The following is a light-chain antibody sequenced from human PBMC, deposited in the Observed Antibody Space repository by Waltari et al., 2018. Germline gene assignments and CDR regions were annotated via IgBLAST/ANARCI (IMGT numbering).Light chain of an antibody. CDR2: QAS. CDR3: QRYKGYCTGT. CDR1: PSISSW. Sequence: DIQMTQSPSTLSASAGDRVTITCRARPSISSWLAWYKQKPGKDPKPLVYQASSLESGAPARLSGGGSGRELALAISSQQPDVFAPNYCQRYKGYCTGTLGQGAE. V-gene: IGKV1-5*03. J-gene: IGKJ1*01.